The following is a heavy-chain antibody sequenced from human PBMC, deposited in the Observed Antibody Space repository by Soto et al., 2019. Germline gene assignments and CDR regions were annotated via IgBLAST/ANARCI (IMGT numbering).Heavy chain of an antibody. V-gene: IGHV4-30-4*01. CDR3: ASGYSGDYSFDY. Sequence: PSETLSLTCTVSGGSISSGDYYWSWIRQPPGKGLEWIGYIYYSGSTYYNPSLKSRVTISVDTSKNQFSLKLSSVTAADTAVYNCASGYSGDYSFDYWGQGTLVTVSS. D-gene: IGHD5-12*01. CDR1: GGSISSGDYY. J-gene: IGHJ4*02. CDR2: IYYSGST.